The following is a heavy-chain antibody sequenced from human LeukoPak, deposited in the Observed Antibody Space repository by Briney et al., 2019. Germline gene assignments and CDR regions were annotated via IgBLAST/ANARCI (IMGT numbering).Heavy chain of an antibody. Sequence: GSLRLSCAASGFTVSSNYMSWIRQPPGKGLEWIGEINHSGSTNYNPSLKSRVTISVDTSKNQFSLKLSSVTAADTAVYYCARRSYYDFWSADYWGQGTLVTVSS. CDR3: ARRSYYDFWSADY. CDR1: GFTVSSNY. V-gene: IGHV4-34*01. CDR2: INHSGST. D-gene: IGHD3-3*01. J-gene: IGHJ4*02.